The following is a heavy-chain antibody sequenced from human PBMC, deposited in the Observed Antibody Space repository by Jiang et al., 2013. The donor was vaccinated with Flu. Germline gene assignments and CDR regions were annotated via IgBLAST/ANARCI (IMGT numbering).Heavy chain of an antibody. CDR1: GGSFSGYY. D-gene: IGHD3-10*01. CDR3: ARKRITMVRGVKYYFDY. V-gene: IGHV4-34*01. Sequence: LLKPSETLSLTCAVYGGSFSGYYWSWIRQPPGKGLEWIGEINHSGSTNYNPSLKSRVTISVDTSKNQFSLKLSSVTAADTAVYYCARKRITMVRGVKYYFDYWGQGTLVTVSS. CDR2: INHSGST. J-gene: IGHJ4*02.